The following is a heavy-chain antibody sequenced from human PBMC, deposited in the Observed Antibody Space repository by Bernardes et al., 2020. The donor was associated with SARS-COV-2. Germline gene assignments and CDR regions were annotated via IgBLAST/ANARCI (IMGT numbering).Heavy chain of an antibody. CDR3: ARGQWLARYLDY. V-gene: IGHV4-59*01. J-gene: IGHJ4*02. CDR2: IDDRGST. D-gene: IGHD6-19*01. Sequence: SETLSLTCTVSGGSISDYYWTWIRQSPGKELEWIGYIDDRGSTNYNPSLKSRVTLLVDTSNNQFSLRLSSVTAADTAVYYCARGQWLARYLDYWGQGTLVIVSS. CDR1: GGSISDYY.